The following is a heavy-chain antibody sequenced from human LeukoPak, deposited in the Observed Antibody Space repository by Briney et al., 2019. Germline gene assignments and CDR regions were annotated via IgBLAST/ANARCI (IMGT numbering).Heavy chain of an antibody. CDR3: ARGDIRGHYYYGMDV. D-gene: IGHD3-9*01. Sequence: ASVKLSCKASGGTFSSYAISWVRQAPGQGLEWMGRIIPILGIANYAQKFQGGVTITADKSTSTAYMELSSLRSEDTAVYYCARGDIRGHYYYGMDVWGQGTTVTVSS. V-gene: IGHV1-69*04. J-gene: IGHJ6*02. CDR1: GGTFSSYA. CDR2: IIPILGIA.